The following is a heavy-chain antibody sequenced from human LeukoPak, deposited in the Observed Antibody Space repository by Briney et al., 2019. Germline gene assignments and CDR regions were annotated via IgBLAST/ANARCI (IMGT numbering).Heavy chain of an antibody. V-gene: IGHV4-31*03. Sequence: SQTLSLTCTVSGGSISSGGYYWSWIRQHPGKGLEWIGYIYYSGSTNYNPSLKSRVTISVDTSKNQFSLKLSSVTAADTAVYYCARDPYNWYLDLWGRGTLVTVSS. CDR1: GGSISSGGYY. CDR3: ARDPYNWYLDL. D-gene: IGHD2-21*01. J-gene: IGHJ2*01. CDR2: IYYSGST.